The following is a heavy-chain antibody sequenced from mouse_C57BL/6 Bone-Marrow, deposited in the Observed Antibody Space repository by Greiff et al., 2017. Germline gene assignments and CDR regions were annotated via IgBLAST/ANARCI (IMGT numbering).Heavy chain of an antibody. D-gene: IGHD1-1*01. Sequence: VQLQQSGPELVKPGASVKLSCKASGYTFTSYAINWVKQRPGQGLEWIGWIYPRDGSTKYNEKFKGKATLTVDTSSSTAYMELHSLTSEDSAVYFCARGADYYGSSYVPFAYWGQGTLVTVSA. CDR3: ARGADYYGSSYVPFAY. CDR1: GYTFTSYA. J-gene: IGHJ3*01. V-gene: IGHV1-85*01. CDR2: IYPRDGST.